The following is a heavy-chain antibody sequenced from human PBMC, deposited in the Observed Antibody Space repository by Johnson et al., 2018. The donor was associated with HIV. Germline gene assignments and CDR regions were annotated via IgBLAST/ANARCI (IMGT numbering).Heavy chain of an antibody. CDR1: GFTFSSYG. CDR3: ARVTIFGVTKVDAFDI. Sequence: VQVVESGGGVVQPGRSLRLSCAASGFTFSSYGMHWVRQAPGKGLEWVSGINWNGGSTDYVDSVKGRFTISRDNAKNSLYLQMNSLRAEDTALYYCARVTIFGVTKVDAFDIWGQGTMVTVSS. CDR2: INWNGGST. V-gene: IGHV3-20*04. D-gene: IGHD3-3*01. J-gene: IGHJ3*02.